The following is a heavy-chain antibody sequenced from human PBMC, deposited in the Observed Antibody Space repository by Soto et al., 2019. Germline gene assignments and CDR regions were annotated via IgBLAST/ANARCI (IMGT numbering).Heavy chain of an antibody. J-gene: IGHJ4*02. V-gene: IGHV3-74*01. CDR1: GFTFSSYW. Sequence: EVQLVESGGGLVQPGGSLRLSCAASGFTFSSYWMHWVRQAPGKGLVWVSRINSDGSSTSYADSVKGRFTISRDNAKNTLYLQMNSLRGEDTAVYYCASRYCRGGSCGPFDYWGQGTLVTVSS. CDR2: INSDGSST. D-gene: IGHD2-15*01. CDR3: ASRYCRGGSCGPFDY.